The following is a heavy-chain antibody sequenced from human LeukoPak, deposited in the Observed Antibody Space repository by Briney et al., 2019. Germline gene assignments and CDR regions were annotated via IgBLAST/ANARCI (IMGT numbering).Heavy chain of an antibody. V-gene: IGHV3-23*01. Sequence: GGSLRLSCAASGFTFSSYAMNWVRQAPGKGLEWGSGISGSGGSTYYADSVKGRFTISRDNSKNTLYLQMNSLRAEDTAIYYCAKDWAVAGTNYFDYWGQGTLVTVFS. CDR3: AKDWAVAGTNYFDY. CDR1: GFTFSSYA. J-gene: IGHJ4*02. D-gene: IGHD6-19*01. CDR2: ISGSGGST.